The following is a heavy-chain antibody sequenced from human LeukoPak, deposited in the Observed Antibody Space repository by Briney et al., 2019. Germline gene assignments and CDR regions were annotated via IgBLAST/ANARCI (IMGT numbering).Heavy chain of an antibody. Sequence: GGSLRLSCVASGLTLRRYGMHWGREAPGEGLEWVAVISYDGTTKNYADSVKDRFTNYRQHSQNTLYLQLRTPRAEDTAVYYCAGVRPAREGEWFDPWGQGTLVTVSS. D-gene: IGHD2-15*01. CDR1: GLTLRRYG. CDR3: AGVRPAREGEWFDP. J-gene: IGHJ5*02. CDR2: ISYDGTTK. V-gene: IGHV3-33*08.